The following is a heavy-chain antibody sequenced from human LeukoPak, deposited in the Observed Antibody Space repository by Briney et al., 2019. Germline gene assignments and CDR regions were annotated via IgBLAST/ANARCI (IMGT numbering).Heavy chain of an antibody. J-gene: IGHJ3*02. D-gene: IGHD5-18*01. CDR3: ARDRSSNTAGGSFDI. Sequence: ASVKVSCKDSGYTFTGYYMHCVRQAPGQGLEWMGWINPNSGGTNYAQKFQGRVTMTRDTSISTAYMELSRLRSDDTAVYYCARDRSSNTAGGSFDIWGQGTMVTVSS. CDR1: GYTFTGYY. CDR2: INPNSGGT. V-gene: IGHV1-2*02.